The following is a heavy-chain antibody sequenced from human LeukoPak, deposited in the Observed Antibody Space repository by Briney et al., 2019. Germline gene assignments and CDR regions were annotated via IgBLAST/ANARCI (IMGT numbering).Heavy chain of an antibody. CDR2: IYSGGST. CDR1: GFTVSSNY. J-gene: IGHJ2*01. Sequence: GGSLRLSCAASGFTVSSNYMSWVRQAPGKGLEWVSVIYSGGSTYYADSVKGRFTISRDNSKNTLYLQMNSLRAEDTAVYYCAKDPDYGDYSDWYFDLWGRGTLVTVSS. D-gene: IGHD4-17*01. CDR3: AKDPDYGDYSDWYFDL. V-gene: IGHV3-53*01.